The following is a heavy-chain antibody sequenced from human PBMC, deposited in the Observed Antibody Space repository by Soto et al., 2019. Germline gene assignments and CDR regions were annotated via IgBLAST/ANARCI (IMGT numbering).Heavy chain of an antibody. CDR3: ARDKARIAAREFDY. CDR2: INAYNGNT. J-gene: IGHJ4*02. D-gene: IGHD6-6*01. V-gene: IGHV1-18*01. CDR1: DYSFTNYG. Sequence: ASVKVSCKASDYSFTNYGISWVRQAPGQGLEWMGRINAYNGNTDYAQELQDRVTMTTDTSTSTAYMELSSLRSDDTAVYYCARDKARIAAREFDYWGQGTLVTVSS.